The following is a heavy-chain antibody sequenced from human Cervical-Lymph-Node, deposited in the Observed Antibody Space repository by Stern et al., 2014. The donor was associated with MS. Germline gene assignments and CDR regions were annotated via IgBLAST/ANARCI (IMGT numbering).Heavy chain of an antibody. CDR1: GDTFNRNA. CDR2: VIPISGKP. Sequence: VHLVESGAEVKKPGSSVKVSCKASGDTFNRNAFSWVRQATGQGLEWMGVVIPISGKPAYEQKFPCRVTITADESTGTAYMELRSLRSEDTAVFYCAITDSAWDNPFHFYGMDVWGQGTTVTVSS. CDR3: AITDSAWDNPFHFYGMDV. D-gene: IGHD6-19*01. J-gene: IGHJ6*02. V-gene: IGHV1-69*01.